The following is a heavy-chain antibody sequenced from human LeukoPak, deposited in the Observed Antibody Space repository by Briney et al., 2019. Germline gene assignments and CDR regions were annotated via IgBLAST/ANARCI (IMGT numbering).Heavy chain of an antibody. Sequence: GGSLRLSGAASGFTFSSYWMSWVRQAPGKGLEWVANINHGGTEKYYVDSVKGRFTLSRDNAKNSLYLQMNSLRGEDTAVYYCARVQTGTTNWFDPWGQGTLVIVSS. V-gene: IGHV3-7*04. CDR2: INHGGTEK. D-gene: IGHD1-1*01. CDR3: ARVQTGTTNWFDP. CDR1: GFTFSSYW. J-gene: IGHJ5*02.